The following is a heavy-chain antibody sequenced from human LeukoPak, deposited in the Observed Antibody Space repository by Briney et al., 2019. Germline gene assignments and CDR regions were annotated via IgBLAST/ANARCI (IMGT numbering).Heavy chain of an antibody. CDR3: ARDVGRELGDY. CDR2: IIPILGIA. J-gene: IGHJ4*02. V-gene: IGHV1-69*04. CDR1: GGTFSSYT. D-gene: IGHD7-27*01. Sequence: SVKVSCKASGGTFSSYTISWVRQAPGQGLEWMGRIIPILGIANYAQKFQGRVTITADKSTSTAYMELSSLRSEDTAVYYCARDVGRELGDYWGQGTLVTVSS.